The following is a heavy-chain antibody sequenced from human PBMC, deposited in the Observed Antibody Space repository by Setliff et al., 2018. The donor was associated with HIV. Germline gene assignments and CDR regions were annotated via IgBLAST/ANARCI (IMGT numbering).Heavy chain of an antibody. J-gene: IGHJ1*01. Sequence: ASVKVSCKASGYTFSSYGVNWVRQAPGQGLEWMGWISADNGNTKYAQKFQGRVTITTDTPTRTVYMELRSLRSDDTAVYYCARDRWELLRRPEYFQHWGQGALVTVSS. CDR2: ISADNGNT. CDR1: GYTFSSYG. V-gene: IGHV1-18*01. CDR3: ARDRWELLRRPEYFQH. D-gene: IGHD1-26*01.